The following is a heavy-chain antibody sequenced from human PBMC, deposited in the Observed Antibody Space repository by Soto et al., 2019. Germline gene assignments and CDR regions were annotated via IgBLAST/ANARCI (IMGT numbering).Heavy chain of an antibody. CDR2: IYPGDSDT. CDR1: GYSFTSYW. J-gene: IGHJ6*02. D-gene: IGHD6-6*01. Sequence: GESLKISCKGSGYSFTSYWIGWVRQIPGKGLEWMGIIYPGDSDTRYSPSFQGQVTISADKSISTAYLQWSSLKASDTAMYYCASSYSSSSTLYGMDVWGQGTTVTVSS. CDR3: ASSYSSSSTLYGMDV. V-gene: IGHV5-51*01.